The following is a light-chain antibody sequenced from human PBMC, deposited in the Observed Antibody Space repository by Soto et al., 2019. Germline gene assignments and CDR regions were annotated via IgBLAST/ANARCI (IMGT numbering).Light chain of an antibody. Sequence: DIQMTQSPSTLPASVGDRVSITCRASQSISSWLAWYQQKPGKAPKLLIYKASTLESGVPSSFSGSESGTEFALTISNLQPDDVTTYYFQQDNAYPLTLGGGNKVDLK. J-gene: IGKJ4*01. CDR3: QQDNAYPLT. CDR2: KAS. V-gene: IGKV1-5*03. CDR1: QSISSW.